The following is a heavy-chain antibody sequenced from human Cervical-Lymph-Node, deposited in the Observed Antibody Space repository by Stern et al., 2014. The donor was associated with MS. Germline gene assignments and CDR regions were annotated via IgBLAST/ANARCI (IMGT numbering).Heavy chain of an antibody. D-gene: IGHD5-24*01. CDR2: IYPGDSDT. CDR1: GYSFSSYW. J-gene: IGHJ4*02. Sequence: EVQLLESGAEVKKPGESLKISCKGSGYSFSSYWLGWGRQMPGKGLGWMGIIYPGDSDTRYSPSFQGQVTISIDKSISTAYLQWSSLEASDTAMYYCATGSDGYNFDYWGQGTLVTVSS. V-gene: IGHV5-51*01. CDR3: ATGSDGYNFDY.